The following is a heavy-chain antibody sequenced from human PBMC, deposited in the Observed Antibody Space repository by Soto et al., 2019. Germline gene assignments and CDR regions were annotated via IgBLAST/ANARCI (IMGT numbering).Heavy chain of an antibody. D-gene: IGHD2-21*02. CDR3: ARGGAYCRGDCHPPPNWFDP. Sequence: ASVKVSCKASGYTFTNFGISWVRQAPGQGLEWMGWISAYNGNTNYAQKLQGRVTMTTETSTTTAYMELRRLTSDDTAVYYCARGGAYCRGDCHPPPNWFDPWGQGTLVTVSS. V-gene: IGHV1-18*01. CDR2: ISAYNGNT. J-gene: IGHJ5*02. CDR1: GYTFTNFG.